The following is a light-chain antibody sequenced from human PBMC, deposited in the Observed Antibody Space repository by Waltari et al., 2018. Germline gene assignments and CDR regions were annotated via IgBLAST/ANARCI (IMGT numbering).Light chain of an antibody. Sequence: QSVLTQPPSVSAAPGQRVTISCSGSSSNIGQNYVSWYQQLPGTAPKLLIYEKDHRPSGIPDRFSGSKSGTSATLGITGLQTGDEATYYCASGDSSLTGLFGGGTKLTVL. V-gene: IGLV1-51*02. J-gene: IGLJ2*01. CDR3: ASGDSSLTGL. CDR2: EKD. CDR1: SSNIGQNY.